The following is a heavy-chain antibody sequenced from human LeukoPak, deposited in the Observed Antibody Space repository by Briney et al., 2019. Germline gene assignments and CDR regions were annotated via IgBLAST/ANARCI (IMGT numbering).Heavy chain of an antibody. J-gene: IGHJ4*02. CDR1: GGSISNFY. CDR2: IYSSGGT. D-gene: IGHD1-1*01. V-gene: IGHV4-4*09. CDR3: ARYNWNDETFDY. Sequence: PSETLSLTCTVSGGSISNFYWSWIRQTPGKGLEWIGYIYSSGGTNYNPSLKSRLTVSLDTSKNQFSLKLTSVTAADTAVYYCARYNWNDETFDYWGQGTLVTVSS.